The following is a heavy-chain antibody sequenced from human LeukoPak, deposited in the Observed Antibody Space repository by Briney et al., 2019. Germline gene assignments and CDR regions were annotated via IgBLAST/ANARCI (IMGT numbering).Heavy chain of an antibody. V-gene: IGHV4-61*02. CDR3: ARVSFGSGYYNYMDV. CDR1: GGSISSGSYY. Sequence: TLSLTCTVSGGSISSGSYYWSWIRQPAGKGLEWIGRIYTTGSTNYNPSLKSRVTISVDTSKNQFSLKLSPVTAADTAVYYCARVSFGSGYYNYMDVWGKGTTVTVSS. D-gene: IGHD3-10*01. CDR2: IYTTGST. J-gene: IGHJ6*03.